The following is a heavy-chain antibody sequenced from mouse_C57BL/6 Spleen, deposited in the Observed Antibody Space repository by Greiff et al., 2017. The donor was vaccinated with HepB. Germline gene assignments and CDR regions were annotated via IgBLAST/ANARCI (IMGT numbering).Heavy chain of an antibody. J-gene: IGHJ1*03. CDR2: IDPANGNT. Sequence: VQLQQSVAELVRPGASVKLSCTASGFNIKNTYMHWVKQRPEQGLEWIGRIDPANGNTKYAPKFQGKATITADTSSNTAYLQRSSLTSEDTAIYYCASTTVVAHWYFDVWGTGTTVTVSS. D-gene: IGHD1-1*01. CDR1: GFNIKNTY. CDR3: ASTTVVAHWYFDV. V-gene: IGHV14-3*01.